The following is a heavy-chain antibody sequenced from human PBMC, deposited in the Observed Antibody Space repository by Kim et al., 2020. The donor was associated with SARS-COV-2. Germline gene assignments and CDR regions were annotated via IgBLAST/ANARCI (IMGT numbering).Heavy chain of an antibody. CDR1: GFTFSSYG. V-gene: IGHV3-33*01. CDR2: IWYDGSNK. D-gene: IGHD2-15*01. CDR3: ARGGCSGGSCYSLFDY. J-gene: IGHJ4*02. Sequence: GGSLRLSCAASGFTFSSYGMHWVRQAPGKGLEWVAVIWYDGSNKYYADSVKGRFTISRDNSKNTLYLQMNSLRAEDTAVYYCARGGCSGGSCYSLFDYWGQGTLVTVSS.